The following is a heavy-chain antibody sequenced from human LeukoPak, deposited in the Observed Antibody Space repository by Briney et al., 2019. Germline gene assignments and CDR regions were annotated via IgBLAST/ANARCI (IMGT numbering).Heavy chain of an antibody. Sequence: PSETLSLTCIVSGDSISSYYWSWIRQPPGKGLEWIGYTSHSGSTNSNPSLKSRVTISVDTSKNQFSLTLSSVTAADTAMYYCARAGKNSWSYDYWGQGTLVTVSS. CDR2: TSHSGST. CDR1: GDSISSYY. V-gene: IGHV4-59*01. J-gene: IGHJ4*02. CDR3: ARAGKNSWSYDY. D-gene: IGHD3-10*01.